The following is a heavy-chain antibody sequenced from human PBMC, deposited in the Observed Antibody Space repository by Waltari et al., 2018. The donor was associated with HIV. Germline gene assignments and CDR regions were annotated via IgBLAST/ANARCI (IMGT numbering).Heavy chain of an antibody. CDR3: ARLGIAAAGKYYFDY. D-gene: IGHD6-13*01. J-gene: IGHJ4*02. V-gene: IGHV4-39*01. Sequence: QLQLQESGPGLVKPSETLSLTCTVSGGSISSSSYYWGWIRPPPGKGLEWIGSIYYSGSTYYNPSLKSRVTISVDTSKNQFSLKLSSVTAADTAVYYCARLGIAAAGKYYFDYWGQGTLVTVSS. CDR1: GGSISSSSYY. CDR2: IYYSGST.